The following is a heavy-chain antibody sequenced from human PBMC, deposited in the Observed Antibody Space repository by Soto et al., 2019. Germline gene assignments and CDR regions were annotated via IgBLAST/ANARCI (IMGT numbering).Heavy chain of an antibody. V-gene: IGHV3-33*01. Sequence: QVHLVESGGGVVQPGRSLRLSCAASGFTFSSYGMHWVRQAPGKGLEWVAVIWYDGNNKYYADSVKGRFTISRDNSKNTLYLQMNSLRAEDTAVYYCARAAYDYYDSSGAPGYWGQGTLVTVSS. CDR1: GFTFSSYG. CDR3: ARAAYDYYDSSGAPGY. J-gene: IGHJ4*02. D-gene: IGHD3-22*01. CDR2: IWYDGNNK.